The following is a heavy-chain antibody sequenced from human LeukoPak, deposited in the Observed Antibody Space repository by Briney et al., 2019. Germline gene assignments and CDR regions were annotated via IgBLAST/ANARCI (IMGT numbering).Heavy chain of an antibody. J-gene: IGHJ6*03. D-gene: IGHD4-11*01. CDR1: GFTFSSYA. CDR2: IGTSGGST. Sequence: GGSLRLSCAASGFTFSSYAMSWVRQAPGKGLEWVSGIGTSGGSTYYADSVTGRFTISRDNSKNTLYLQMNCLRADDTAIYYCAKVGTTITTYSYYYMDVWGNGTTVAVSS. CDR3: AKVGTTITTYSYYYMDV. V-gene: IGHV3-23*01.